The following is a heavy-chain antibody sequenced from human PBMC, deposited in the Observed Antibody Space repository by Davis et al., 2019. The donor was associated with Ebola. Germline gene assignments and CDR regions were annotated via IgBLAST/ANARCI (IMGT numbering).Heavy chain of an antibody. D-gene: IGHD3-10*01. Sequence: SETLSLTCTVSGGSISSGGYYWSWIRQHPGKGLEWIGYIYYSGSTYYNPSLKSRVTISVDTSKNQFSLKLSSVTAADTAVYYCARALVITMVRGVYNWFDPWGQGTLVTVSS. CDR1: GGSISSGGYY. V-gene: IGHV4-31*03. J-gene: IGHJ5*02. CDR2: IYYSGST. CDR3: ARALVITMVRGVYNWFDP.